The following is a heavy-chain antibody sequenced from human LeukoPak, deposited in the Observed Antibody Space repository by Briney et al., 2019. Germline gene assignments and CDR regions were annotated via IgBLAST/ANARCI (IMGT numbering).Heavy chain of an antibody. J-gene: IGHJ4*02. CDR3: ARDGIFHSGFHDV. D-gene: IGHD3-22*01. CDR2: ISAYNGNT. V-gene: IGHV1-18*01. CDR1: GYTFTSYG. Sequence: ASVKVSCKASGYTFTSYGISWVRQAPGQGLEWMGWISAYNGNTNYAQKFQDRVTMTTHTSTTTVDMELRNLRSDDTAVYYCARDGIFHSGFHDVWGEGTLVIVSS.